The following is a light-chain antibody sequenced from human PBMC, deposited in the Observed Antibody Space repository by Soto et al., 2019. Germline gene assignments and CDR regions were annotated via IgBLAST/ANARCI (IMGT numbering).Light chain of an antibody. J-gene: IGLJ1*01. CDR1: TGAVTTANL. Sequence: QTVVTQEPSLTVSPGGTVTLTCSSSTGAVTTANLPNWFQQKPGQAPRALIYNTSNKHPWTPARFSGTLLGGKAALTVLGVQPDDEAEYDCLLYYGTDQPYVFGTGAKLTVL. V-gene: IGLV7-43*01. CDR3: LLYYGTDQPYV. CDR2: NTS.